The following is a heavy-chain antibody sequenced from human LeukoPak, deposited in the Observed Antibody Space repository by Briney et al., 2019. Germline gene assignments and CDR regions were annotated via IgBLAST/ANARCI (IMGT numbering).Heavy chain of an antibody. CDR2: IYSGGST. V-gene: IGHV3-53*01. D-gene: IGHD3-10*01. CDR3: ASGSGSYRTPYYYMDV. Sequence: SGGSLRLSCVAPGFTVSSNYMSWVRQAPGKGLEWVSVIYSGGSTYYADSVKGRFTISRDNSKNTLYLQMNSLRAEDTAVYYCASGSGSYRTPYYYMDVWGTGTTVTVSS. J-gene: IGHJ6*03. CDR1: GFTVSSNY.